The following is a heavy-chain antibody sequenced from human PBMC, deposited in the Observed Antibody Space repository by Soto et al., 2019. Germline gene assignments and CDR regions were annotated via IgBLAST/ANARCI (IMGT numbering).Heavy chain of an antibody. D-gene: IGHD2-21*01. CDR2: IFYTGTT. Sequence: QLQLQESGPGLVKPSETLSLTCSVSGGSVSYNSYYWGWIRQPPGKGLEWVGGIFYTGTTYYNPSLKDRVSISVDTSKNSFSLNLTSVTAADTAVYFCASLVVVAPVANVWGQGALVTVSS. V-gene: IGHV4-39*01. J-gene: IGHJ4*02. CDR3: ASLVVVAPVANV. CDR1: GGSVSYNSYY.